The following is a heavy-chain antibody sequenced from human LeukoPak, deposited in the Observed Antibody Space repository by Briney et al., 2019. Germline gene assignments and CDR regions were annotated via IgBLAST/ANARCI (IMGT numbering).Heavy chain of an antibody. D-gene: IGHD4-17*01. Sequence: AGGSLRLSCAASGFTFNSYAMSWVRQAPGKGLEWVSSIGGSGATTYYADSVKGRFTISGDDSKNTLYLQMNSLTAEDTAVYYCAKEPGDYLNWFDPWGQGTLVTVSS. CDR1: GFTFNSYA. CDR2: IGGSGATT. V-gene: IGHV3-23*01. CDR3: AKEPGDYLNWFDP. J-gene: IGHJ5*02.